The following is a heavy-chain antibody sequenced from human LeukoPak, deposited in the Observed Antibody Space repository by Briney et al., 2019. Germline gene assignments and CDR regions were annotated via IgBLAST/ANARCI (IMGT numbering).Heavy chain of an antibody. CDR1: GFTFSYFW. CDR3: ARDPPYSGGGYYYYMDV. Sequence: GGSLRLSCAASGFTFSYFWMSWVRQAPGKGLEWVANINPDGSEKNYVDSVKGRFTISRDSAKNTLYLQMNSLRAEDTAVYYCARDPPYSGGGYYYYMDVWGKGTTVTVSS. CDR2: INPDGSEK. V-gene: IGHV3-7*01. J-gene: IGHJ6*03. D-gene: IGHD1-26*01.